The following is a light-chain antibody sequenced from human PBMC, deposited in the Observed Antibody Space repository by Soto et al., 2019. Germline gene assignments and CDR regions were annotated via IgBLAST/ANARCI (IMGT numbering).Light chain of an antibody. V-gene: IGKV1-9*01. Sequence: DLQLTQSPSFLSASVGDRVTITCRTSQDISSYLALYQQKPGKAPQLLISAASTLQSGVPSRFSGSGSGTEFTLTISSLQPEDFATYYCQQLKSYPLSFGGGTKVEI. CDR2: AAS. CDR1: QDISSY. CDR3: QQLKSYPLS. J-gene: IGKJ4*01.